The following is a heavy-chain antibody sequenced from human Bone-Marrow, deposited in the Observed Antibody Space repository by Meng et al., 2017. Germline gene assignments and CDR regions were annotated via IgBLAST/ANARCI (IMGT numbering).Heavy chain of an antibody. Sequence: GGSLRLSCAASGFTFSSYAMHWVRQAPGKGLEYVSAISSNGGSTYYANSVKGRFTISRDNSKNTLYLQMGSLRAEDMAVYYCARGYSSSTSCYEIFDYWGQGTLVTVSS. V-gene: IGHV3-64*01. D-gene: IGHD2-2*01. CDR2: ISSNGGST. CDR3: ARGYSSSTSCYEIFDY. CDR1: GFTFSSYA. J-gene: IGHJ4*02.